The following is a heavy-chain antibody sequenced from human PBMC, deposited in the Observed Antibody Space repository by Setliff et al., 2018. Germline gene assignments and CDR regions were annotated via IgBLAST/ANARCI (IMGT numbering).Heavy chain of an antibody. D-gene: IGHD5-18*01. J-gene: IGHJ6*03. V-gene: IGHV1-69*05. CDR2: TIPMFGTT. CDR1: GATFSSHG. Sequence: ASVKVSCKASGATFSSHGISWVRQAPGQGLEWMGGTIPMFGTTEYAQKFQGRLTIITDESTSTAFMQLSSLRSDDTAVYYCVREGVDTRSSTDYRYYMDVWGKGTTVTVSS. CDR3: VREGVDTRSSTDYRYYMDV.